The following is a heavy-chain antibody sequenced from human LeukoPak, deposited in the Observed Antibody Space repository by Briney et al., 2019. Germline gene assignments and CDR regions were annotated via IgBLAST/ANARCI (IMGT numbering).Heavy chain of an antibody. Sequence: GASAKVSCKASGYTFTSYDINWVRQATGQGLEWMGWMNPNSGNTGYAQKFQGRVTMTRNTSISTAYTELSSLRSEDTAVYYCARRGVVVVAATYYYYGMDVWGQGTTVTVSS. CDR1: GYTFTSYD. D-gene: IGHD2-15*01. CDR2: MNPNSGNT. CDR3: ARRGVVVVAATYYYYGMDV. V-gene: IGHV1-8*01. J-gene: IGHJ6*02.